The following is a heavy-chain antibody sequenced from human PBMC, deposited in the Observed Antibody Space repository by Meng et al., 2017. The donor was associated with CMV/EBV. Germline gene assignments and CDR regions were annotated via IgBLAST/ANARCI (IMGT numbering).Heavy chain of an antibody. Sequence: GESLKISCAASGFTFDDYAMHWVRQAPGKGLEWVGHIRNKANNYATAYAASVKGRFTISRDDSSSTTYLQLSSVKADDTAVYYCVAPSCSSTNCYAADFWGQGTLVTVSS. CDR2: IRNKANNYAT. D-gene: IGHD2-2*01. J-gene: IGHJ4*02. CDR1: GFTFDDYA. V-gene: IGHV3-73*01. CDR3: VAPSCSSTNCYAADF.